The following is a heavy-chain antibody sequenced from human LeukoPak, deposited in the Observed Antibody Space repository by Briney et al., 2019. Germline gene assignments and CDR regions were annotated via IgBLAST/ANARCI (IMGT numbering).Heavy chain of an antibody. D-gene: IGHD1-14*01. CDR2: ISSSGSTI. J-gene: IGHJ6*03. Sequence: PGGPLRLSCAASGFTFSRYEMNWVRQAPGKGLEWVSYISSSGSTIYYADSVKGRFTISRDNAKNSLSLQMNSLRAEDTAVYYCARFPAGANYYLDVWGKGTTVTISS. CDR3: ARFPAGANYYLDV. V-gene: IGHV3-48*03. CDR1: GFTFSRYE.